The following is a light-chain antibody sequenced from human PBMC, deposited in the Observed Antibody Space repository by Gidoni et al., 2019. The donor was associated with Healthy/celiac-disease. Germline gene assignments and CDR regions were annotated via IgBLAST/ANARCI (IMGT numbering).Light chain of an antibody. J-gene: IGLJ2*01. CDR1: SSNIGAGYD. V-gene: IGLV1-40*01. CDR2: GNS. CDR3: QSYDSSLSGSV. Sequence: QSVLTQTPSVSGAPGQRVTISCTGSSSNIGAGYDVHWYQQLPGTAPKRLIYGNSNRPSGVPDLFSGSKSGTSASLAITGLQAEDEADYYCQSYDSSLSGSVFGGGTKLTVL.